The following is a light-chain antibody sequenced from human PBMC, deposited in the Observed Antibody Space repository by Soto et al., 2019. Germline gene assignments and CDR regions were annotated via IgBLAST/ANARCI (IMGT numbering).Light chain of an antibody. Sequence: QSVLTQPASVSGSPGQSITISCTGTSSDVGCYNLVSWYQQHPGKAPKLMIYEGRKRPSGVSNRFSGSKSGNTASLTISGLQAEDEADYYCCSYAGSSTVVFGGGTKLTVL. CDR1: SSDVGCYNL. V-gene: IGLV2-23*01. CDR3: CSYAGSSTVV. J-gene: IGLJ2*01. CDR2: EGR.